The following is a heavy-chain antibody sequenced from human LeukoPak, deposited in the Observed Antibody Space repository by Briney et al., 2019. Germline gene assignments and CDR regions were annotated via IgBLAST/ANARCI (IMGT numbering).Heavy chain of an antibody. V-gene: IGHV3-48*04. D-gene: IGHD5-12*01. J-gene: IGHJ4*02. CDR3: AREPSKWLRSLDY. CDR2: ISSRSSTI. CDR1: GFTFSTYS. Sequence: GGSLRLSCAASGFTFSTYSMNWVRQAPGKGLEWVSYISSRSSTIYYADSVKGRFTISRDNAKNSLYLQMNSLRAEDTAVYYCAREPSKWLRSLDYWGQGTLVTVSS.